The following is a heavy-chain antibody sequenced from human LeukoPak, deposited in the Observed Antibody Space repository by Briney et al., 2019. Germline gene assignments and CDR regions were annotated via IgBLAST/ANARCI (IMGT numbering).Heavy chain of an antibody. D-gene: IGHD3-22*01. J-gene: IGHJ4*02. Sequence: GGSLRLSCAASAFTFSNYGMNWVRQAPGKGLEWMSFIKYDGTDTYYADSVKGRFTISRDNSKNTLYLQMNSLRAEDTAVYYCAKDLYDSSGYYHFDYWGQGTLVTVSS. CDR2: IKYDGTDT. CDR3: AKDLYDSSGYYHFDY. CDR1: AFTFSNYG. V-gene: IGHV3-30*02.